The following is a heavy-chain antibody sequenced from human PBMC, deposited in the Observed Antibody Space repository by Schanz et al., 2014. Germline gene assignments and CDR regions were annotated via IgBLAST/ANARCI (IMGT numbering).Heavy chain of an antibody. CDR1: GFTVSSNY. CDR3: AKCIGWYGRCAFDI. D-gene: IGHD6-19*01. Sequence: VQLVESGGGLVQPGGSLRLSCAASGFTVSSNYMSWVRQAPGKGLEWVAVIYSGGSTFYTDSVKGRFTISRDNSKNTLYLQINSLIAEDTAVYYCAKCIGWYGRCAFDIWGQGTMVTVSS. J-gene: IGHJ3*02. CDR2: IYSGGST. V-gene: IGHV3-66*01.